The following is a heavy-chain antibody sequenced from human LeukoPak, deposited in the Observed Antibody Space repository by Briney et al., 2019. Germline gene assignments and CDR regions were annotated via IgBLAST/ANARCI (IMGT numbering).Heavy chain of an antibody. D-gene: IGHD4-17*01. CDR3: ARVQGDFGDYVIDY. J-gene: IGHJ4*02. V-gene: IGHV3-48*01. CDR2: ITGYSSTI. CDR1: GFTFSHYP. Sequence: GGSLRLSCTASGFTFSHYPLHWVRQAPGKGLEWISYITGYSSTIYYADSLKGRFTVSRDNAKSSLYLQMNSLRADDTAVYYCARVQGDFGDYVIDYWGQGTLVTVSS.